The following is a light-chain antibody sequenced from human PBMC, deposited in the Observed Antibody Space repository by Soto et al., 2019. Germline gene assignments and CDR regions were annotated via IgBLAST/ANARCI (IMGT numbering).Light chain of an antibody. J-gene: IGLJ1*01. Sequence: QSVLTQPASVSGSPGQSITISCTGSTSDVGAYNYVSWYKHHPGQAPQLMIYEVSNRPSGVSNRFSGSKSGNTASLTISGLQADDEGDYYCSSKTSSSSPFVFGTGTKSPP. V-gene: IGLV2-14*01. CDR1: TSDVGAYNY. CDR2: EVS. CDR3: SSKTSSSSPFV.